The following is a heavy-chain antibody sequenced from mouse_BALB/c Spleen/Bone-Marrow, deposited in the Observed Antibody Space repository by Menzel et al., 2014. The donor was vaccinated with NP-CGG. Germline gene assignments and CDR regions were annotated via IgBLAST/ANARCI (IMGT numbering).Heavy chain of an antibody. V-gene: IGHV5-6-5*01. J-gene: IGHJ3*01. CDR2: ITSGGST. D-gene: IGHD2-3*01. Sequence: EVHLVESGGGLVKPGGSLKLSCAASGFTFSNYVMSWVRQTPEKRLEWVASITSGGSTYYPDSVKGRFTISRDNARNILYLQMSILRSEDTAMYYCARGRGGYYEFAYWGQGTLVTVSA. CDR1: GFTFSNYV. CDR3: ARGRGGYYEFAY.